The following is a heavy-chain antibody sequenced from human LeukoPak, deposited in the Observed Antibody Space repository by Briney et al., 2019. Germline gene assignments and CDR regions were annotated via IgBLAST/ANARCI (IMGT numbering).Heavy chain of an antibody. V-gene: IGHV3-66*01. J-gene: IGHJ5*02. CDR2: FYRDGNA. CDR3: ARDPYGDYVFDP. CDR1: GFTVSSNY. D-gene: IGHD4-17*01. Sequence: GGSLRLSCSASGFTVSSNYESWVRQVPGKGLEWVGVFYRDGNAYYADSVKGRFTISRDNSKNTLYLQMNSVRAEDTAVYYCARDPYGDYVFDPWGQGTLVTVSS.